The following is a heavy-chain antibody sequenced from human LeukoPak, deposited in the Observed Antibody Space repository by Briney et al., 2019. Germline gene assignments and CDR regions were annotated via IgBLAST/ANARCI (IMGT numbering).Heavy chain of an antibody. CDR1: GFTFNNYS. D-gene: IGHD5-18*01. V-gene: IGHV3-21*01. J-gene: IGHJ4*02. Sequence: PGGSLRLSCAASGFTFNNYSMNWVRQAPGKGLEWVSSISSSNNYIYYADSVKGRFTISRDNAKNSLYLQMNSLRAEDTAVYYCAQLRYYYFDYWGQGTLVTVSS. CDR2: ISSSNNYI. CDR3: AQLRYYYFDY.